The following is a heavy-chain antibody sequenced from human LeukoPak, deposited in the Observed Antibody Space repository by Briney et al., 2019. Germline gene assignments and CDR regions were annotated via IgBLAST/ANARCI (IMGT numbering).Heavy chain of an antibody. CDR2: ISSSGSTI. CDR3: ARDGNYDSSGYLSWFDP. D-gene: IGHD3-22*01. Sequence: GSLRLSCAASGFTFSDYYMSWVRQAPGKGLEWVSYISSSGSTIYYADSVKGGFTIYRDNAKNSLYLQMNRRRAEDTAVYYCARDGNYDSSGYLSWFDPWGQGTLVTVSS. V-gene: IGHV3-11*01. J-gene: IGHJ5*02. CDR1: GFTFSDYY.